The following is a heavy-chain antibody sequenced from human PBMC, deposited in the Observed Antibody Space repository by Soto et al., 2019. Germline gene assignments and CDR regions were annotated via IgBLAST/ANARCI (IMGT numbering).Heavy chain of an antibody. J-gene: IGHJ4*02. V-gene: IGHV3-48*02. CDR1: GFVFSNYS. Sequence: SLRLSCAGSGFVFSNYSMNWVRQAPGRGLEWVSYISSSSTNTYYAASVRGRFTISRDNAKNSLFLRMISLKDEDTAVYYCKRGTKGGSPPLWGRGYLVTVSS. CDR3: KRGTKGGSPPL. CDR2: ISSSSTNT. D-gene: IGHD1-7*01.